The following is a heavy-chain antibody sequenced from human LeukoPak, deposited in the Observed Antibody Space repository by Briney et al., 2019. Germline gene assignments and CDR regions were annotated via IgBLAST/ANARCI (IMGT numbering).Heavy chain of an antibody. D-gene: IGHD6-13*01. V-gene: IGHV4-59*11. CDR2: IYYSGST. J-gene: IGHJ4*02. CDR3: ARVGGYSSSWPLGFDY. Sequence: SETLSLTCTVSGGSFSSHYWSWIRQPPGKGLEWIGYIYYSGSTNYNPSLKSRVTISVDTSKNQFSLKLSSVTAADTAVYYCARVGGYSSSWPLGFDYWGQGTLVTVSS. CDR1: GGSFSSHY.